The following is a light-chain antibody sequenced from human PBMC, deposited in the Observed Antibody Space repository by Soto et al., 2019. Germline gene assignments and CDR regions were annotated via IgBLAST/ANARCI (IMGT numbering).Light chain of an antibody. Sequence: QSALTQPASVSGSPGQSITISCTGTSSDVGGYNYVSWYQHHPGKAPKLLIYDVSNRPSGVSNRFSGYKSDNTASLTISGLQPEDEADYYCSSYTTSNTRQIVFGTGTKVTVL. J-gene: IGLJ1*01. CDR1: SSDVGGYNY. V-gene: IGLV2-14*03. CDR2: DVS. CDR3: SSYTTSNTRQIV.